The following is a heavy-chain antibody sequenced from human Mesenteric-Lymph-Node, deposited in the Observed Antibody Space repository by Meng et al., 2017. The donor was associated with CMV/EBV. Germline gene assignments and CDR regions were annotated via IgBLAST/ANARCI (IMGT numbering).Heavy chain of an antibody. CDR3: ARDVVVNDAFDI. D-gene: IGHD3-22*01. Sequence: SETLSLTCAVYGGSFSGYYRSWIRQPPGKGLEWIGEINHSGSTNYNPSLKSRVTISVDTSKNQFSLKLSSVTAADTAVYYCARDVVVNDAFDIWGQGTMVTVSS. CDR1: GGSFSGYY. CDR2: INHSGST. V-gene: IGHV4-34*01. J-gene: IGHJ3*02.